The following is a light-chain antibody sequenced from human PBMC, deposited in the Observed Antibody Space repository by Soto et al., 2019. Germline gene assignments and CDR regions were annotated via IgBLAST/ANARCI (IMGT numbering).Light chain of an antibody. Sequence: QSALTQPASVSGSPGQSITISCTGTSSDVGGYNYVSWYQQHPGKAPKLMIYDVSNRPSGISNRFSGSKSVNTASLTISGLQAEHEADYYCSSYTSSDTVVFGGGTKLTVL. CDR2: DVS. V-gene: IGLV2-14*01. CDR1: SSDVGGYNY. J-gene: IGLJ2*01. CDR3: SSYTSSDTVV.